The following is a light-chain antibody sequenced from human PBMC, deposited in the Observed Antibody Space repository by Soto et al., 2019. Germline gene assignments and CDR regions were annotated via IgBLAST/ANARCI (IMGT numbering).Light chain of an antibody. V-gene: IGLV2-14*01. CDR2: EVT. CDR1: PSDIGRYNY. J-gene: IGLJ1*01. Sequence: QSVLAQPASVSGSPGQSITISCTGTPSDIGRYNYVSWYQQFPGKVPKLLIYEVTSRPSEVSARFTGSKSGSTASLTISGLQAEDEADYYCSSYSTTSSHVFGTGTKVTVL. CDR3: SSYSTTSSHV.